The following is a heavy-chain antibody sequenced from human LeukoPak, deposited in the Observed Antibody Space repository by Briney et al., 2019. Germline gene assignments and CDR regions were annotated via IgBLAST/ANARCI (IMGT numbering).Heavy chain of an antibody. CDR3: ARFGTAGEFEY. V-gene: IGHV4-59*01. CDR2: IYYTGST. J-gene: IGHJ4*02. Sequence: SETLSLTCTVSGGSISSFYWSWIRQPPGKGLEWIGYIYYTGSTNYNPSLKSRVTISVDTSKNQFSLKLSSVTAADTAMYYCARFGTAGEFEYWGQGTLVNVSS. CDR1: GGSISSFY. D-gene: IGHD3-10*01.